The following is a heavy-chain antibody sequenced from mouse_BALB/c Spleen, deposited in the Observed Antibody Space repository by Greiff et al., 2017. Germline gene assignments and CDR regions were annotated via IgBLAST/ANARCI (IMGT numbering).Heavy chain of an antibody. CDR2: INPYNGDT. J-gene: IGHJ2*01. CDR1: GYSFTGYF. V-gene: IGHV1-20*02. CDR3: ARSGYYYGSSYVDY. D-gene: IGHD1-1*01. Sequence: EVQLQQSGPELVKPGASVKISCKASGYSFTGYFMNWVMQSHGKSLEWIGRINPYNGDTFYNQKFKGKATLTVDKSSSTAHMELRSLASEDSAVYYCARSGYYYGSSYVDYWGQGTTLTVSS.